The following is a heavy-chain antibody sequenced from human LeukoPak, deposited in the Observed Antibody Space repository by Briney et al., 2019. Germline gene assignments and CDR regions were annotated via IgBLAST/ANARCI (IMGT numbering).Heavy chain of an antibody. CDR1: GFTFSSYG. CDR2: ISYDGSNK. V-gene: IGHV3-30*19. D-gene: IGHD3-10*01. CDR3: ARDGVSYYYGSGRPH. J-gene: IGHJ4*02. Sequence: GRSLRLSCAASGFTFSSYGMHWVRQAPGKGLEWVAVISYDGSNKYYADSVKGRFTISRDNSKNTLYLQMNSLRAEDTAVYYCARDGVSYYYGSGRPHWGQGTLVTVSS.